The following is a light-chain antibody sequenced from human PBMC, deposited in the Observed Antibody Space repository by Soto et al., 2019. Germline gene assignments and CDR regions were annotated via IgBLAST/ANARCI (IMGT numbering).Light chain of an antibody. CDR3: KQYGTSPYT. Sequence: EIVLTQSPGTLSLSPGERATLSCRASQSVSSSYLAWYQQKPGQAPRLLIYGPSSRATGIPGRFSGSGSGTDFTLTISRLEAEDFAVYFCKQYGTSPYTFGQGTKLEIK. J-gene: IGKJ2*01. V-gene: IGKV3-20*01. CDR1: QSVSSSY. CDR2: GPS.